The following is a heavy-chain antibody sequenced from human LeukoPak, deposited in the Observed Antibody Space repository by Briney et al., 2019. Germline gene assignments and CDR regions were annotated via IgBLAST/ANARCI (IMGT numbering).Heavy chain of an antibody. J-gene: IGHJ4*02. V-gene: IGHV3-23*01. Sequence: GGSLRHSCAASGFTFSSYAMSWVRQAPGKGLEWVSAISGSGGSTYYTDSVKGRFTISRDNSKSTLYLQINSLRAEDTAVYYCAKEQNSKGFFDYCGQGTLVTVSS. CDR2: ISGSGGST. D-gene: IGHD4-23*01. CDR1: GFTFSSYA. CDR3: AKEQNSKGFFDY.